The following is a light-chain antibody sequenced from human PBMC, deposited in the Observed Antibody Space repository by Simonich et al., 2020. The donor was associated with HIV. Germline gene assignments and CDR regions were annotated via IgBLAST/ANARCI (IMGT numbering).Light chain of an antibody. Sequence: DIVMTQSPLSLPVTPGEPASISCRSSQSLLHSNGYNYSDWFLQKPGQSPQLLIYWGSNRASGVPDRISGRGSGTDFTLKISRVEAEDVGVHYCMQALQTPMYTFGQGTKLEIK. V-gene: IGKV2-28*01. CDR2: WGS. J-gene: IGKJ2*01. CDR1: QSLLHSNGYNY. CDR3: MQALQTPMYT.